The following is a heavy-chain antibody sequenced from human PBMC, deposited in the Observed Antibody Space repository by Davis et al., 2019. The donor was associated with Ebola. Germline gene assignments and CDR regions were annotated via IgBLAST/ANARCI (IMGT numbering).Heavy chain of an antibody. V-gene: IGHV1-18*01. J-gene: IGHJ4*02. CDR3: ARAQFPTTSDH. CDR1: GYMYTSYG. CDR2: INPHNGNT. Sequence: AASVKVSCKTFGYMYTSYGITWVRQAPGQGLEWMGWINPHNGNTNYAQNVQGRVTMTTDTSTSTAYMEVGSLRSDDTAVYYCARAQFPTTSDHWGQGTLVTVSS. D-gene: IGHD1-1*01.